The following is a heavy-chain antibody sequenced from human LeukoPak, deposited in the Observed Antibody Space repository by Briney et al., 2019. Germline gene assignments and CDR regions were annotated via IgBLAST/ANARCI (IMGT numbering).Heavy chain of an antibody. CDR2: ISSSGTTI. V-gene: IGHV3-48*03. CDR1: GFTFNIYE. J-gene: IGHJ4*02. D-gene: IGHD1-26*01. Sequence: PGGSLRLSCAASGFTFNIYEMNWVRQAPGKGLEWVSYISSSGTTISYAQSVKGRFTITRDNAQNSLTLHMNTLRADDTAVYYCAKDGGTHFDHWGQGTLVTVSS. CDR3: AKDGGTHFDH.